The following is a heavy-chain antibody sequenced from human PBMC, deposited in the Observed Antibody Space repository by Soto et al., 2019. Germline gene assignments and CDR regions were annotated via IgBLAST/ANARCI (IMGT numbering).Heavy chain of an antibody. J-gene: IGHJ5*02. Sequence: QITLKESGPTLVKPTQTLTLTCTFSGFSLSTSGLGVGWIRQPPGKALEWLALIYWDDDKHYSPSLKSRLTITKDTSKNQVVLTMTNMDPVDTATFYCAHRSYGDRVGWFDPWGQGTLVTVSS. V-gene: IGHV2-5*02. CDR1: GFSLSTSGLG. CDR2: IYWDDDK. D-gene: IGHD4-17*01. CDR3: AHRSYGDRVGWFDP.